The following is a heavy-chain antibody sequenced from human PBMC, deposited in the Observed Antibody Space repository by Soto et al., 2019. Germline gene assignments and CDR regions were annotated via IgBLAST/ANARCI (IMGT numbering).Heavy chain of an antibody. CDR3: ARSDGRY. CDR2: IYYSGST. V-gene: IGHV4-59*01. CDR1: GGYISSYY. J-gene: IGHJ4*02. Sequence: SETLSLTCTVSGGYISSYYWSWIRQPPGKGLEWIGYIYYSGSTNYNPSLKSRVTISVDTSKNQFSLKLSSVTAADTAVYYCARSDGRYWGQGTLVTVFS.